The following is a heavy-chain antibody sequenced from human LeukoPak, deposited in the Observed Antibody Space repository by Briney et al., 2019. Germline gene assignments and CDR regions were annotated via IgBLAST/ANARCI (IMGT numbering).Heavy chain of an antibody. CDR1: GYTFTSYD. Sequence: ASVKVSCKASGYTFTSYDINWVRQATGQGLEWMGWMNPNSGNTGYAQKFQGRVTMTRNTSISTAYMELTSLRSEDTAVYYCARGGPKRGYSYGYGPTTFDYWGQGTLVTVSS. CDR3: ARGGPKRGYSYGYGPTTFDY. D-gene: IGHD5-18*01. J-gene: IGHJ4*02. V-gene: IGHV1-8*01. CDR2: MNPNSGNT.